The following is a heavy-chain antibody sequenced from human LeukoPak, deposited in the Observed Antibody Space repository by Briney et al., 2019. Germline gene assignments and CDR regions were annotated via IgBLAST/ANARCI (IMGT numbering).Heavy chain of an antibody. CDR3: AKDYGSGSYYNTEYYFDY. V-gene: IGHV3-23*01. CDR1: GFTFSSYA. J-gene: IGHJ4*02. Sequence: PGGSLRLSCAASGFTFSSYAMSWVRQAPGKGLEWVSAISGSGGSTYYADSVKGRFTISRDNSKSTLYLQMNSLRAEDTAVYYCAKDYGSGSYYNTEYYFDYWGQGTLVTVSS. D-gene: IGHD3-10*01. CDR2: ISGSGGST.